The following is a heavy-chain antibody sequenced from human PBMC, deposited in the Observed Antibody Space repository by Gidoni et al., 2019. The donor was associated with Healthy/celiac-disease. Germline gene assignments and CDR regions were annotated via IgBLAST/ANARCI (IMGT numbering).Heavy chain of an antibody. D-gene: IGHD2-2*02. CDR1: GFTFSSYA. CDR2: ISGSGGST. V-gene: IGHV3-23*01. CDR3: AKRYCSSTSCYNYFDY. Sequence: EVQLLESGGGLVQPGGSLRLSCAASGFTFSSYAMSWVRQAPGKGLEWVSAISGSGGSTYYADSVKGRFTISRDNSKNTLYLQMNSLRAEDTAVYYCAKRYCSSTSCYNYFDYWGQGTLVTVSS. J-gene: IGHJ4*02.